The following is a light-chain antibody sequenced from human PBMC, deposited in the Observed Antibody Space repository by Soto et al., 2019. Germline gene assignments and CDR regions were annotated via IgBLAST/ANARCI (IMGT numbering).Light chain of an antibody. J-gene: IGKJ5*01. V-gene: IGKV3-11*01. CDR2: DAS. CDR3: QHRYNWLIT. Sequence: EIVLTQSPDTLSLSPGERATLSFLASHSVTTHLAWFQQRPGQTPRLLIYDASTRAPGIPARFSGSGSGTDFTLTISSLEPEDFAVYYCQHRYNWLITFGQGTRLEIK. CDR1: HSVTTH.